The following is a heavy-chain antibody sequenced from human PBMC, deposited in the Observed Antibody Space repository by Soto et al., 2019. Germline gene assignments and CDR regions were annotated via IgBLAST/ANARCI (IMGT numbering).Heavy chain of an antibody. V-gene: IGHV4-34*01. CDR1: GGSLSGYY. J-gene: IGHJ4*02. CDR2: INHSGST. CDR3: ARGLTGLRFLEWLLYGYYFDY. D-gene: IGHD3-3*01. Sequence: SETLSLTCAVYGGSLSGYYWSWIRQPPGKGLEWIGEINHSGSTNYNPSLKSRVTISVDTSKNQFSLKLSSVTAADTAVYYCARGLTGLRFLEWLLYGYYFDYWGQGTMVTVYS.